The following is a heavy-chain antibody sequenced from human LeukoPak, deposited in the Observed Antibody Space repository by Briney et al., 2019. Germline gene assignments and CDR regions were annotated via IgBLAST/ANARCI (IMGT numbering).Heavy chain of an antibody. Sequence: SETLSLTCTVSGGSISSGDYYWSWIRQPAGKGLEWIGRIYTSGSTNYNPSLKSRVTMSVDTSKNQFSLKLSSVTAADTAVYYWARAATTIFAYWGQGTLVTVSS. V-gene: IGHV4-61*02. CDR3: ARAATTIFAY. CDR2: IYTSGST. D-gene: IGHD5-12*01. CDR1: GGSISSGDYY. J-gene: IGHJ4*02.